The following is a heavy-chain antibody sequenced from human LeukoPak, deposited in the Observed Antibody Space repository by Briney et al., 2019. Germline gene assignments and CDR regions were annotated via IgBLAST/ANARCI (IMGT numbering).Heavy chain of an antibody. V-gene: IGHV1-18*01. J-gene: IGHJ4*02. Sequence: GASVKVSCKASGYTFTSYGISWVRQAPGQGLEWMGWISAYNGNTNYAQKLQGRVTMTRDTSISTAYMELSRLRSDDTAVYYCARSPRTRGYSYYYFDYWGQGTLVTVSS. CDR2: ISAYNGNT. CDR1: GYTFTSYG. CDR3: ARSPRTRGYSYYYFDY. D-gene: IGHD5-18*01.